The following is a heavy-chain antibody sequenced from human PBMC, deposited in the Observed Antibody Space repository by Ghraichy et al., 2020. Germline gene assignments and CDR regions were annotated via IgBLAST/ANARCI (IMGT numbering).Heavy chain of an antibody. CDR3: ARGALSTGVDN. V-gene: IGHV3-11*01. CDR1: GFTFSDYY. D-gene: IGHD3-10*01. CDR2: ISNSGSPT. Sequence: GGSLRLSCAASGFTFSDYYMNWIRQAPGKGLEWVSYISNSGSPTYYADSVKGRFTISRDNAKNSLYLQMNSLRVEDMAVYYCARGALSTGVDNWGQGTLVTVSS. J-gene: IGHJ4*02.